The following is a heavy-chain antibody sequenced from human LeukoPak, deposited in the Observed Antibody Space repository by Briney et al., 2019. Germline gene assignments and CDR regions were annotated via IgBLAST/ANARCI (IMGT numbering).Heavy chain of an antibody. CDR2: MNPNSGNT. V-gene: IGHV1-8*01. Sequence: ASVKVSCKASGYTCTSYDINWVRQATGQGLEWMGWMNPNSGNTGYAQKFQGRVTMTRNTSISTAYMELSSLRSEDTAVYYCARGLPFSKGSCYTPWGQGTLVTVSS. D-gene: IGHD2-2*02. J-gene: IGHJ5*02. CDR3: ARGLPFSKGSCYTP. CDR1: GYTCTSYD.